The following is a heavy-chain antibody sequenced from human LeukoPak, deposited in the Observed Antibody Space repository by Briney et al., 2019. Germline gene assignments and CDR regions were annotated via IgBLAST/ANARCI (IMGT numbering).Heavy chain of an antibody. V-gene: IGHV3-33*01. Sequence: GGSLRLSCAASGFTFSSYGMHWVRQAPGKGLEWVAVIWYDGSNKYYADSVKGRFTISRDNSKNTLYLQMNSLRAEDTAVYYCTTDASYGDYDAFDIWGQGTMVTVSS. J-gene: IGHJ3*02. CDR1: GFTFSSYG. CDR2: IWYDGSNK. CDR3: TTDASYGDYDAFDI. D-gene: IGHD4-17*01.